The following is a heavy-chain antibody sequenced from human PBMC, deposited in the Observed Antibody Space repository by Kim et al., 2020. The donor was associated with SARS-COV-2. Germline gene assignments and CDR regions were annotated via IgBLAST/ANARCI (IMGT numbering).Heavy chain of an antibody. Sequence: GGSLRLSCVASGFTISYYGMHWVRQAPGKGLEWVAVISYDGSNKSYADSVKGRFTISRDNSKNTLYLQMNRLRAEDTAVYYCGKEASVTPTFDYWGQGTLVTVSS. D-gene: IGHD4-17*01. V-gene: IGHV3-30*18. J-gene: IGHJ4*02. CDR3: GKEASVTPTFDY. CDR2: ISYDGSNK. CDR1: GFTISYYG.